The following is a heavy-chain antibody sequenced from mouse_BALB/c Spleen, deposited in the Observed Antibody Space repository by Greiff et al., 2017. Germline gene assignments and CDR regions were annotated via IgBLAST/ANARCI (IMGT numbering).Heavy chain of an antibody. Sequence: EVQRVESGGGLVKPGGSLKLSCAASGFTFSSYAMSWVRQSPEKRLEWVAEISSGGSYTYYPDTVTGRFTISRDNAKNTLYLEMSSLRSEDTAMYYCARDRTGTLAYWGQGTLVTVSA. CDR3: ARDRTGTLAY. D-gene: IGHD4-1*01. CDR1: GFTFSSYA. CDR2: ISSGGSYT. V-gene: IGHV5-9-4*01. J-gene: IGHJ3*01.